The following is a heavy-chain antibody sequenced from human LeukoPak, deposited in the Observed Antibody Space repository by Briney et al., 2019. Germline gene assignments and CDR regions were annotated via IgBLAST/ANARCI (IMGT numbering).Heavy chain of an antibody. J-gene: IGHJ3*02. V-gene: IGHV4-4*07. CDR3: ARDSGYDSDAFAI. CDR1: GGAISSYH. CDR2: IYTSGST. D-gene: IGHD5-12*01. Sequence: PSETLSLTCTVSGGAISSYHWSWIRQPAGKGLEWIGRIYTSGSTNYNPSLRSRVSTSIDTSKNQFSLKLSSVTAADTAVYYCARDSGYDSDAFAIWGQGTVVTVSS.